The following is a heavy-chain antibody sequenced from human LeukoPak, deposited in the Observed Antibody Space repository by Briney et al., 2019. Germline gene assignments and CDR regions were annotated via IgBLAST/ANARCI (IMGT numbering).Heavy chain of an antibody. D-gene: IGHD6-13*01. CDR3: ARYEGIAAAGTDY. Sequence: GESLQISCQGSGYSFTSYWIGWVRQMPGKGLEWMGIIYPGDSDTRYSPSFQGQVTISADKSISTAYLQWSSLKASDTAMYYCARYEGIAAAGTDYWGQGTLVTVSS. V-gene: IGHV5-51*01. J-gene: IGHJ4*02. CDR2: IYPGDSDT. CDR1: GYSFTSYW.